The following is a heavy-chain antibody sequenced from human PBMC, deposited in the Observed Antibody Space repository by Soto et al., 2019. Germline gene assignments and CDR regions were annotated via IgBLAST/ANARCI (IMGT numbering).Heavy chain of an antibody. D-gene: IGHD4-17*01. Sequence: GGALRLSCAASGFTFSSYGMHWVRQAPGKGLEWVAVISYDGSNKYYADSVKGRFTISRDNSKNTLYLQMNSLRAEDTAVYYCAKSPKVDYGDYYFDYWG. V-gene: IGHV3-30*18. J-gene: IGHJ4*01. CDR1: GFTFSSYG. CDR2: ISYDGSNK. CDR3: AKSPKVDYGDYYFDY.